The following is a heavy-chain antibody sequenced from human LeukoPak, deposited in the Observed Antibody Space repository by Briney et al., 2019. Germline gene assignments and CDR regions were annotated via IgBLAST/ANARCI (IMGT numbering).Heavy chain of an antibody. V-gene: IGHV3-74*01. D-gene: IGHD3-22*01. CDR1: GFSFSSYW. CDR3: ARELGVGVIGDAFDM. J-gene: IGHJ3*02. CDR2: INTVGTRT. Sequence: HPGGSLRLSCAASGFSFSSYWMHWVRQAPGKGLVWVSHINTVGTRTSYADSVKGRFTISRDDAKNTLSLQMDSLGTEDTAVYYCARELGVGVIGDAFDMWGQGTMVTVSS.